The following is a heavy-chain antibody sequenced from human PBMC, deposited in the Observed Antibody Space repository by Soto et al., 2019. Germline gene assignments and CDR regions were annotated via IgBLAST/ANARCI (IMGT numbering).Heavy chain of an antibody. D-gene: IGHD2-15*01. V-gene: IGHV3-30-3*01. Sequence: GGSLILSCAAAGFPFSIYAMHWVRQAPGKGLEWVAVISYDGARKAYANSVKGRFTISRDTSKNTLYLQMNSLRVEDTAAYYCSRGDREDTAVVIGARPGEYGMDVWGRGTTVTVSS. CDR1: GFPFSIYA. CDR3: SRGDREDTAVVIGARPGEYGMDV. J-gene: IGHJ6*02. CDR2: ISYDGARK.